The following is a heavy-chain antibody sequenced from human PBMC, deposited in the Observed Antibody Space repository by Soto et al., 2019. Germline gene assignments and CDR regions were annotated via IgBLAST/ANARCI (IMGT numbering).Heavy chain of an antibody. CDR3: ARSTGVEYYYYYGMDV. CDR1: GFNFSSYG. D-gene: IGHD7-27*01. J-gene: IGHJ6*02. V-gene: IGHV3-30*03. Sequence: GGSLRLSCVVSGFNFSSYGMHWVRQAPGKGLEWVTVISFDGREKEYADSVKGRTTVSRDNSKNTLYLQMNSLTTDDTAVYFCARSTGVEYYYYYGMDVRGQGTAVTVSS. CDR2: ISFDGREK.